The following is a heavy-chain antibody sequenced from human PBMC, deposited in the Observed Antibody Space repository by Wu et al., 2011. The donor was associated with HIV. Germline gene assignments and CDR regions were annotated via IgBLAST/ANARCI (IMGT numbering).Heavy chain of an antibody. J-gene: IGHJ6*03. CDR2: VDPEDGET. Sequence: EVQLVQSGAEVKKPGATVKISCKVSGYTFTNYYMHWVQQAPGKGLEWMGLVDPEDGETIYAEKFQGRVTITADTSTDTAYMELSSLRSEDTVVYFCATISRHGASDFLFYYMDVWGKGTSVTVSS. CDR1: GYTFTNYY. V-gene: IGHV1-69-2*01. D-gene: IGHD1-26*01. CDR3: ATISRHGASDFLFYYMDV.